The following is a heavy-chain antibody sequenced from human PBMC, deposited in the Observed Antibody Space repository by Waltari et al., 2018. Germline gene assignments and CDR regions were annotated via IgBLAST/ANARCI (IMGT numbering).Heavy chain of an antibody. V-gene: IGHV4-38-2*01. D-gene: IGHD1-26*01. CDR2: IYHSGSP. CDR1: GYSISSGYY. Sequence: QVQLQESGPGLVKPSETLSLTCAVSGYSISSGYYWGWIRQPPGKGLEWIGSIYHSGSPYYTQSLKSRVTISVHTSKNQFSLKLSSVTAADTAVYYCASELKGYYYYMDVWGKGTTVTVSS. CDR3: ASELKGYYYYMDV. J-gene: IGHJ6*03.